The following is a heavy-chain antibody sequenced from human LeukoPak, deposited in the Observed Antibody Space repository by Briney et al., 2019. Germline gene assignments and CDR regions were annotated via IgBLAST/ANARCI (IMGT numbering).Heavy chain of an antibody. D-gene: IGHD1-26*01. V-gene: IGHV1-2*02. CDR3: ARDLIVGATTEYYFDY. J-gene: IGHJ4*02. Sequence: ASVNVSCKASVYTFTDYYMHWVRQAPGQGLEWMGWINPNSGGTNYAQKFQGRVTMTRDTSISTAYMELSRLRSDDTAVYYCARDLIVGATTEYYFDYWGQGTLVTVSS. CDR2: INPNSGGT. CDR1: VYTFTDYY.